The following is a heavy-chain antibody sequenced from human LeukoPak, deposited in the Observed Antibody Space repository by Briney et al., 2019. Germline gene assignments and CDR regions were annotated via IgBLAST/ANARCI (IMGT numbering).Heavy chain of an antibody. CDR3: VKNGWLDY. Sequence: GGSLRLSCAASGFTFSSQNMNWARQAPRKGLERVAYISTSGDSTKYADSVEGRFTISRDNVENSLYLLMNSLRVDDTAVYYCVKNGWLDYWGQGIVVTVSS. J-gene: IGHJ4*02. D-gene: IGHD6-19*01. CDR1: GFTFSSQN. V-gene: IGHV3-21*01. CDR2: ISTSGDST.